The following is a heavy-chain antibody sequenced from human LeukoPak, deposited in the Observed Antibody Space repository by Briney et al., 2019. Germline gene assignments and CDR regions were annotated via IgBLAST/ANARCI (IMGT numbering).Heavy chain of an antibody. D-gene: IGHD5-12*01. CDR1: AGSISGYY. Sequence: SETLSLICAVDAGSISGYYWIWIRRPPGEGLEGIGEINHSGSTNYNPTPKCRVTITVDTSKNLSSLNLLSVTLTATDTYFYYWGYSANGRRGATAVYWGQGTLVTVSS. J-gene: IGHJ4*02. CDR3: YWGYSANGRRGATAVY. V-gene: IGHV4-34*03. CDR2: INHSGST.